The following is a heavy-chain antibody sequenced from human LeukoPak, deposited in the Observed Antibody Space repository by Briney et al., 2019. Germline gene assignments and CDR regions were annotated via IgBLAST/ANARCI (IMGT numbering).Heavy chain of an antibody. CDR3: ARGGMKAGNNDGFDI. J-gene: IGHJ3*02. Sequence: GGSLRLSCAASGFTFSSNDMHWVRQVRGRGLEWVSGIGTAGDTYYPGSVKGRFTISRENAKKSLYLQMNSLRVGDTAVYYCARGGMKAGNNDGFDIWGQGTMVTVSP. CDR2: IGTAGDT. D-gene: IGHD1/OR15-1a*01. V-gene: IGHV3-13*01. CDR1: GFTFSSND.